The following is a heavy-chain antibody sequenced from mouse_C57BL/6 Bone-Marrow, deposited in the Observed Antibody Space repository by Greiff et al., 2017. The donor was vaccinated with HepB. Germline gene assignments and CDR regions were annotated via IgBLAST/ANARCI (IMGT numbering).Heavy chain of an antibody. CDR1: GCTFTSYW. V-gene: IGHV1-55*01. D-gene: IGHD2-12*01. CDR2: IYPGSGST. Sequence: QVQLQQPGAELVKPGASVKMSCKASGCTFTSYWITWVKQRPGQGLEWIGDIYPGSGSTNYNEKFMSKATLTVDTSSSTAYMQLSSLTSEDSAVYYCARRGPTIYYFDDWGQGTTLTVSS. J-gene: IGHJ2*01. CDR3: ARRGPTIYYFDD.